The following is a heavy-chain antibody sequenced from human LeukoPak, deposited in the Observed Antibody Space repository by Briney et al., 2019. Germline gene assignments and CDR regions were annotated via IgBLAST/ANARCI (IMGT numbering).Heavy chain of an antibody. CDR2: ISPNGDNI. D-gene: IGHD5-12*01. Sequence: GESLKISCVAAGFTFSDRYMSWIRQAPGTGMEWVAYISPNGDNIHYADSVKGRFTISRDNAKNSLLLQLNNLKAEDTAVYYCVTETGWLFDYWGQGTLVTVSS. V-gene: IGHV3-11*04. J-gene: IGHJ4*02. CDR1: GFTFSDRY. CDR3: VTETGWLFDY.